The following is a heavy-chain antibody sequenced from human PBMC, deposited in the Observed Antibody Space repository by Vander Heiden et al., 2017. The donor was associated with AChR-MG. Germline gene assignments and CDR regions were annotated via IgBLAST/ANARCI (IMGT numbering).Heavy chain of an antibody. V-gene: IGHV4-34*01. Sequence: QVQLQQWGAGLLKPSETLSLTCAVYGGSFSGYYWSWIRQPPGKGLEWIGEINHRGSTNYNPSLKSRVTISVDTSKNQFSLKLSSVTAADTAVYYCARSGFAVLLWFGEPSGFDPWGQGTLVTVSS. D-gene: IGHD3-10*01. CDR1: GGSFSGYY. J-gene: IGHJ5*02. CDR3: ARSGFAVLLWFGEPSGFDP. CDR2: INHRGST.